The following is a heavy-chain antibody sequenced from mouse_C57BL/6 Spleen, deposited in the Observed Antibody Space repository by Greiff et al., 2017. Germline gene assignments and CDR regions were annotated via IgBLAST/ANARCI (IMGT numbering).Heavy chain of an antibody. CDR3: ARTDYDYDVEGRDYVDY. J-gene: IGHJ2*01. D-gene: IGHD2-4*01. V-gene: IGHV1-66*01. Sequence: QVQLQQSGPELVKPGASVKISCKASGYSFTSYYIHWVKQRPGQGLEWIGWIYPGSGNTKYNEKFKGKATLTADTSSSTAYLQLSSLTSEDSAVYYCARTDYDYDVEGRDYVDYWGQGTTLTVSS. CDR2: IYPGSGNT. CDR1: GYSFTSYY.